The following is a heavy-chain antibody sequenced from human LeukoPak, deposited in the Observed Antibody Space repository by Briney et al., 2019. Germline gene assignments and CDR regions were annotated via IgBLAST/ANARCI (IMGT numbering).Heavy chain of an antibody. CDR1: GGSISSYY. V-gene: IGHV4-59*08. J-gene: IGHJ5*02. Sequence: SETLSLTCTVSGGSISSYYWSWIRQPPGKGLEWIWHIYYSGSGSTNYNPSLRSRVTISIDTSKNQFSLILSSVTAADTAVYYCARRATYWFDPWGQGALVTVSS. CDR2: IYYSGSGST. CDR3: ARRATYWFDP.